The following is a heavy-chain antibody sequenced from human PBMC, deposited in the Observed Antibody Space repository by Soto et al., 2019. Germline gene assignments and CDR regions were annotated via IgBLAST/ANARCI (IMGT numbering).Heavy chain of an antibody. CDR1: VGSISSGDYY. CDR2: IYYSGST. V-gene: IGHV4-30-4*01. J-gene: IGHJ3*02. Sequence: PSETLSLTCTVSVGSISSGDYYWSWIRQPPGKGLEWIGYIYYSGSTYYNPSLKSRVTISVDTSKNQFSLKLSSVAAADTAVYYCARVRHINAFDIWGQGTMVTVSS. D-gene: IGHD1-20*01. CDR3: ARVRHINAFDI.